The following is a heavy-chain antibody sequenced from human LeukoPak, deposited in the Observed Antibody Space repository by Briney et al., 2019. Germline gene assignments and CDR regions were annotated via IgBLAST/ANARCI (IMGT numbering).Heavy chain of an antibody. CDR1: GFTFTAYY. CDR2: INANTGVA. J-gene: IGHJ4*02. D-gene: IGHD3-10*01. CDR3: AKEGAGDSKANDY. Sequence: ASVKVSCKASGFTFTAYYIHWLPQAPGQGLEWMGCINANTGVATYAQKFQGRGTMTRDTSISAAYMELSSLRSDDTAMYYCAKEGAGDSKANDYWGQGTLVSVSS. V-gene: IGHV1-2*02.